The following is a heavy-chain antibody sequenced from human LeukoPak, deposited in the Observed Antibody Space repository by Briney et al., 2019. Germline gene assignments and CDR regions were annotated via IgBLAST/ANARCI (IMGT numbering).Heavy chain of an antibody. V-gene: IGHV4-34*01. D-gene: IGHD4-11*01. Sequence: SETLSLTCAVYGGSFSGDYWSWIRQPPGKGLEWIGEINHSGSTNYNPSLKSRVTISVDTSKNQFSLKLSSVTAADTAVYYCASSLDYSSYGMDVWGQGTTVTVSS. CDR1: GGSFSGDY. CDR2: INHSGST. CDR3: ASSLDYSSYGMDV. J-gene: IGHJ6*02.